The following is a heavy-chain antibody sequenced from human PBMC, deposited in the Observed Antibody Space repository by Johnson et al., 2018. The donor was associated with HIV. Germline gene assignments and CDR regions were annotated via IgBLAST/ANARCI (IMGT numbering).Heavy chain of an antibody. CDR1: GFTFNTYG. Sequence: QVQLVESGGGVVQTGTSLRLSCAASGFTFNTYGMSWVRQAPGTGLEWVAVISYDGSNKYYADSVKGRFTISRDNSKNTLYLQMNSLRAEDTALYYCARALYFYDSTSPLESEAFDIWGQGTMVTVSS. CDR3: ARALYFYDSTSPLESEAFDI. CDR2: ISYDGSNK. V-gene: IGHV3-30*03. J-gene: IGHJ3*02. D-gene: IGHD3-22*01.